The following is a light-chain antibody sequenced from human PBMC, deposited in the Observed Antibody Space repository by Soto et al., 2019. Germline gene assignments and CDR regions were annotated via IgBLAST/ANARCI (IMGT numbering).Light chain of an antibody. CDR3: QQSYSTPVT. J-gene: IGKJ1*01. V-gene: IGKV1-39*01. Sequence: DIQITQSPSSLSASVGDRVTITCRASQSITNYLNWYQQKPGIAPKLLIYATSSLQSGVPSRFSGSGSGTDFTLTISSLQPEDFATYYCQQSYSTPVTFGQGTKVDIK. CDR2: ATS. CDR1: QSITNY.